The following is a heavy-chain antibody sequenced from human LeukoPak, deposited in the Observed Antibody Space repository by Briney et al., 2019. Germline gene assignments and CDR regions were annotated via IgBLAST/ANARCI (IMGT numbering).Heavy chain of an antibody. CDR3: ARDSPTDLNYGDYVYFDY. Sequence: PSGTLSLTCAVSGGSISSSNWWSWVRQPPGKGLEWIGEIYHSGSTNYNPSLKSRVTISVDKSKNQFSLKLSSVTAADTAVYYCARDSPTDLNYGDYVYFDYWGQGTLVTVSS. CDR2: IYHSGST. D-gene: IGHD4-17*01. V-gene: IGHV4-4*02. J-gene: IGHJ4*02. CDR1: GGSISSSNW.